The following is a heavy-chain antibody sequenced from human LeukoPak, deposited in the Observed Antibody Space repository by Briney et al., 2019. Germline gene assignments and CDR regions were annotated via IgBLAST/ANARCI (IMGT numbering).Heavy chain of an antibody. J-gene: IGHJ4*02. V-gene: IGHV1-69*04. CDR1: GGTFSSYA. CDR3: ARDSERAYYYDSSGYYPADYFDY. D-gene: IGHD3-22*01. CDR2: IIPIFGIA. Sequence: SVKVSCKAYGGTFSSYAISWVRQAPGQGLEWMGRIIPIFGIANYAQKFQGRVTITADKSTSTAYMELSSLRSEDTAVYYCARDSERAYYYDSSGYYPADYFDYWGQGTLVTVSS.